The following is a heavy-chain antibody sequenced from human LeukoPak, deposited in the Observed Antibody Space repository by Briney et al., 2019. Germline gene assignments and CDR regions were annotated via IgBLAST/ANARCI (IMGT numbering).Heavy chain of an antibody. CDR3: ARDSAGNDY. J-gene: IGHJ4*02. D-gene: IGHD6-13*01. V-gene: IGHV3-7*01. Sequence: PGGSLRLSCAASGFTFSTYWMSWVRQAPGKGREWVANIKKDGSEKYYVDSVKGRFTISRDNAKNSLYLQMNSLRAEDTAMYYCARDSAGNDYWGQGTLVTVSS. CDR1: GFTFSTYW. CDR2: IKKDGSEK.